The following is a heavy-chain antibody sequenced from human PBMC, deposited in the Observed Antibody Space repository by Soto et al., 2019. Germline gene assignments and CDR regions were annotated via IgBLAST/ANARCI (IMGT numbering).Heavy chain of an antibody. CDR1: GGSISSTTYY. V-gene: IGHV4-39*07. CDR2: IYYIGVT. Sequence: SETLSLTCTVSGGSISSTTYYWGWIRQPPGKGLEWIGTIYYIGVTNYNPSLQSRVTISVDRSNNQFSLKLSSVTAADTAVYYCATGEGGNVLRFFDWFFWGRGTLVTVSS. J-gene: IGHJ1*01. D-gene: IGHD3-9*01. CDR3: ATGEGGNVLRFFDWFF.